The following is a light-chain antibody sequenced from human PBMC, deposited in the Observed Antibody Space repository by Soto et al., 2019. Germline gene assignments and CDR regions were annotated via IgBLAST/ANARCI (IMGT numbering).Light chain of an antibody. CDR2: YDS. V-gene: IGLV3-21*04. CDR3: QVWDSSSDHGV. J-gene: IGLJ2*01. CDR1: NIGSKS. Sequence: SYELTQPPSVSVGPGKTARITCGGNNIGSKSVHWYQQKPGQAPVLVIYYDSDRPSGIPERFSGSNSGNTATLTISRVEAGDEADYYCQVWDSSSDHGVFGGGTKLTVL.